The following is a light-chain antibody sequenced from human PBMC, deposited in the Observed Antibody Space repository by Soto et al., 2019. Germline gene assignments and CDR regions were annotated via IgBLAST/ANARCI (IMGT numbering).Light chain of an antibody. J-gene: IGKJ3*01. Sequence: EIVLTQSPGTLSLSPGERATLTCRASQTVTSSYLAWYQQKPGQAPRLLMYGASSRAPGIPDRFSGSGSGTDFTLTISRLEPEDFAVYYCHQYGSSPLTFGPGTKVDIK. CDR1: QTVTSSY. CDR2: GAS. CDR3: HQYGSSPLT. V-gene: IGKV3-20*01.